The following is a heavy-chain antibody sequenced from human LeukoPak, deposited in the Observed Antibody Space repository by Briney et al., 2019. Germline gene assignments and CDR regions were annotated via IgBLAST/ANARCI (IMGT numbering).Heavy chain of an antibody. CDR1: GFIFSDYG. Sequence: GGSLRLSCAASGFIFSDYGMHWVRQAPGKGLEWVAFIRNDGSNEYYPDSVKGRFTISRDMSTNTLYLQMNSLRPEDTAVYYCAKGSSASHNWFDPWGQGPLVTVSS. V-gene: IGHV3-30*02. J-gene: IGHJ5*02. D-gene: IGHD2-2*01. CDR2: IRNDGSNE. CDR3: AKGSSASHNWFDP.